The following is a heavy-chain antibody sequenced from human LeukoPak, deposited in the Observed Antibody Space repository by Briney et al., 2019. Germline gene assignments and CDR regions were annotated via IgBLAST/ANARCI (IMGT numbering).Heavy chain of an antibody. Sequence: GGSLRLSCAASGFTFSSYGMHWVRQAPGKGLEWVAFIRYDGSNKYYADSVKGRFTIARDNSKNTLYLQMNSLRAEDTAVYYCAKERDTAMVTIDYWGQGTLVTVSS. CDR2: IRYDGSNK. D-gene: IGHD5-18*01. J-gene: IGHJ4*02. CDR3: AKERDTAMVTIDY. V-gene: IGHV3-30*02. CDR1: GFTFSSYG.